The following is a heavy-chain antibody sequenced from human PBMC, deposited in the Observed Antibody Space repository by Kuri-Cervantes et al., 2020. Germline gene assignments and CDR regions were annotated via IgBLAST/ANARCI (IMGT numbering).Heavy chain of an antibody. Sequence: ASVKVSCKGSGYSFTGYYIYWVRQAPGQGLEWMGWINPNTGGTKYAQRFQGRVTMTRDTSINTAYMELSSLRSDDTAFYFCARDVGDYYASRGSRFDPWGQGTLVTVSS. V-gene: IGHV1-2*02. D-gene: IGHD3-22*01. CDR1: GYSFTGYY. J-gene: IGHJ5*02. CDR2: INPNTGGT. CDR3: ARDVGDYYASRGSRFDP.